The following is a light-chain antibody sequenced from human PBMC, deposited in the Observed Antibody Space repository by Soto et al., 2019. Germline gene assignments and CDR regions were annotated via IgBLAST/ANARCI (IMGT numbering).Light chain of an antibody. CDR2: GAS. Sequence: EIVLTQSPGTLSLSPGERATLSCRASQSVSSSSLAWYQQKPGQAPRLLISGASSRATGIPDRFSGSGSGTDFTLTISRLEPEDFATYYCQQFTTFPRTFGQGTKVEIK. J-gene: IGKJ1*01. CDR3: QQFTTFPRT. V-gene: IGKV3-20*01. CDR1: QSVSSSS.